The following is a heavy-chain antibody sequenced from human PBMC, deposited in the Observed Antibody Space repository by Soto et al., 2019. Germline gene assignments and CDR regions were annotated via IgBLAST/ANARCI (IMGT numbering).Heavy chain of an antibody. Sequence: SETLSLTCAVSGGSISSSNWWSWVRQPPGKGLEWIGEIYHSGSTNYNPSLKSRVTISVDKSKNQFSLKLSSVTAADTAVYYCARDEAEEVGATYYYYYGMDVWGQGTTVTVSS. V-gene: IGHV4-4*02. CDR3: ARDEAEEVGATYYYYYGMDV. D-gene: IGHD1-26*01. J-gene: IGHJ6*02. CDR1: GGSISSSNW. CDR2: IYHSGST.